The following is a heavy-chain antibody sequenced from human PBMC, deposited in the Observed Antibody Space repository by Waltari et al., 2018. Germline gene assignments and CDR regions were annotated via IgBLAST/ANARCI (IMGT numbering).Heavy chain of an antibody. V-gene: IGHV4-59*08. J-gene: IGHJ4*02. CDR1: GGSISSYY. CDR2: IYYSGST. Sequence: QVQLQESGPGLVKPSETLSLTCTVSGGSISSYYWSWIRQPPGKGLEWIGYIYYSGSTNYNPSLKSRVTISVDTSKNQFSLKLSSVTAADTAVYYCARQGGDYGVDYWGQGTLVTVSS. D-gene: IGHD4-17*01. CDR3: ARQGGDYGVDY.